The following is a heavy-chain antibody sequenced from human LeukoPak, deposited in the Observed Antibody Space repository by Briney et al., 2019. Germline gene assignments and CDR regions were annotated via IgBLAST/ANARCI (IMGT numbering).Heavy chain of an antibody. J-gene: IGHJ4*02. Sequence: GGSLRLSCAASGFTVSSNYMNWVRQAPGKGLEWVSVIYSGGSTYYADSVKGRFTISRDNSRNTLYLQMNSLRAEDTAVYYCARAAYDILTIYFDYWGQGTLVTVSS. CDR3: ARAAYDILTIYFDY. V-gene: IGHV3-66*01. D-gene: IGHD3-9*01. CDR1: GFTVSSNY. CDR2: IYSGGST.